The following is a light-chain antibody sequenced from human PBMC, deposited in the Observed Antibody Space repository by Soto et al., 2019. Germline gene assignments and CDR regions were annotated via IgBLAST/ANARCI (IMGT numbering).Light chain of an antibody. CDR3: QVWDSSTVV. CDR1: NIGGKN. Sequence: SYELTQPLSVSVALGQTARITCGGNNIGGKNVHWYQLNPGQAPVLVIYRDFNRPSGIPERFSGSNSGITATLAISGAQAEDDADYYCQVWDSSTVVFGGGTKLTVL. CDR2: RDF. J-gene: IGLJ3*02. V-gene: IGLV3-9*01.